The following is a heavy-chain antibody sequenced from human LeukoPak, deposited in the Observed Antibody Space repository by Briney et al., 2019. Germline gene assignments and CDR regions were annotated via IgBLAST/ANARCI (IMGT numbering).Heavy chain of an antibody. CDR3: AKDGDYYDSRTQNGLQH. J-gene: IGHJ1*01. CDR2: ISYDGSNK. D-gene: IGHD3-22*01. CDR1: GFTFSSYG. Sequence: GRSLRLSCAASGFTFSSYGMHWVRQAPGKGLEWVAVISYDGSNKYYADSVKGRFTISRDNSKNTLYLQMNSLRAEDTAVYYCAKDGDYYDSRTQNGLQHWGQGTLVTVSS. V-gene: IGHV3-30*18.